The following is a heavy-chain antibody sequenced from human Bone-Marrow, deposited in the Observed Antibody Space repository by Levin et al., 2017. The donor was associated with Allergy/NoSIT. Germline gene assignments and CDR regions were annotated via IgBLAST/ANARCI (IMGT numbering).Heavy chain of an antibody. CDR1: GFTVSSNY. V-gene: IGHV3-53*01. D-gene: IGHD3-10*01. Sequence: QPGGSLRLSCAASGFTVSSNYMSWVRQAPGKGPEWVSVIYSGGSTYYADSVKGRFTISRDNSKNTLYLQMNSLRAEDTAVYYCARGWFGELLSHWGQGTLVTVSS. J-gene: IGHJ4*02. CDR2: IYSGGST. CDR3: ARGWFGELLSH.